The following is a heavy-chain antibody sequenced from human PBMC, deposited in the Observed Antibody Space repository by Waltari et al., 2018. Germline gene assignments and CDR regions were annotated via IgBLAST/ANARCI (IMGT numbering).Heavy chain of an antibody. Sequence: VESGGGLVQPGGSLRLSCAASGFSLGSYEMNWVRQAPGKGLEWISYMRESGHSTFYADSVKGRFTGSRDNAKNSLHLQMNSLRAEDSATYYCARDGRGPGLTKVDVWGQGTTVTVSS. CDR1: GFSLGSYE. CDR2: MRESGHST. CDR3: ARDGRGPGLTKVDV. D-gene: IGHD2-21*01. V-gene: IGHV3-48*03. J-gene: IGHJ6*02.